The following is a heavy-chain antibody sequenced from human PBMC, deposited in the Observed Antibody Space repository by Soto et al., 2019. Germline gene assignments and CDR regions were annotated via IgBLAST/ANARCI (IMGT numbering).Heavy chain of an antibody. CDR1: GGSISSGGYY. CDR2: IYYSGST. D-gene: IGHD3-10*01. Sequence: PSETLSLTCTVSGGSISSGGYYWSWIRQHPGKGLEWIGYIYYSGSTYYNPSLKSRVTISVDTSKNQFSLKLSSVTAADTAVYYCARSIITMVRVVIKDYMDVWGKGTTVTVSS. CDR3: ARSIITMVRVVIKDYMDV. V-gene: IGHV4-31*03. J-gene: IGHJ6*03.